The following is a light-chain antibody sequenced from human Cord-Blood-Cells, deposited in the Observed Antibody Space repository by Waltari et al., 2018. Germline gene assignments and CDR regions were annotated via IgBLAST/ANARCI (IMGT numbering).Light chain of an antibody. V-gene: IGLV2-23*01. J-gene: IGLJ3*02. CDR1: SSDVGSYNL. CDR3: CSYAGSRV. CDR2: EGS. Sequence: QSALTQPASVSGSPGQSITISCTGTSSDVGSYNLVSWYQHHPGKAPKLMIYEGSTRPSGVSNRFSGSKSGNTASLTISGLQAEDEADYYCCSYAGSRVFGGGTKLTVL.